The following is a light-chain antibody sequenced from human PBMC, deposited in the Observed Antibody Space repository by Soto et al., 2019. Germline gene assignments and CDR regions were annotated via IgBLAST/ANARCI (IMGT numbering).Light chain of an antibody. CDR2: DAS. J-gene: IGKJ5*01. Sequence: IHMTQSPSTLSASVLYRVTITFLASQSISSWLAWYQQKPGKAPKLLIYDASSLESGVPSRFSGSGSGTEFTLTISSLQPDDFATYYCQQYNSYPWTFGQGTRLEIK. V-gene: IGKV1-5*01. CDR3: QQYNSYPWT. CDR1: QSISSW.